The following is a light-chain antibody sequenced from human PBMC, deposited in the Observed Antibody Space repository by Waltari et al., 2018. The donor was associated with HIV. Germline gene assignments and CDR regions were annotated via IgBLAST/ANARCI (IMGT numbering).Light chain of an antibody. CDR3: GTWDSSLSAGGV. Sequence: QSVLTQPPSVSAAPGPKVTISRSGSSPNIGNNYVSWYQQLPGTAPKLLIYDNNKRPSGIPDRFSGSKSGTSATLGITGLQTGDEADYYCGTWDSSLSAGGVFGGGTKLTVL. V-gene: IGLV1-51*01. CDR2: DNN. J-gene: IGLJ2*01. CDR1: SPNIGNNY.